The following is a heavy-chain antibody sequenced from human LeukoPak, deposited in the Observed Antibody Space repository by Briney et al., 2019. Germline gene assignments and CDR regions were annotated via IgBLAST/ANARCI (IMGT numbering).Heavy chain of an antibody. CDR2: ISGSGGST. CDR3: AKDRSYYYDSSGQRVY. D-gene: IGHD3-22*01. CDR1: GFTFSSYA. V-gene: IGHV3-23*01. Sequence: PGGSLRLSCAASGFTFSSYAMSWVRQAPGKGLEWVSAISGSGGSTYYADSVKGRFTISRDNSKNTLYLQMNSLRAEDTAVYYCAKDRSYYYDSSGQRVYWGQGTLVTVSS. J-gene: IGHJ4*02.